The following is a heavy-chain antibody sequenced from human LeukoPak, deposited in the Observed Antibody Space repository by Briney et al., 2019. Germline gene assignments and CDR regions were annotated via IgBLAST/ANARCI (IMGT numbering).Heavy chain of an antibody. D-gene: IGHD6-13*01. V-gene: IGHV3-7*01. J-gene: IGHJ4*02. Sequence: HPGGSLRLSCAASGFTFSAYWMNWVRQAPGKGLEWVANINQDGTEKYYVDSVKGRFTISRDNAKNSLYLQMNSLRAEDTADYYCVGSSIAAVWGQGTLVTVSS. CDR1: GFTFSAYW. CDR3: VGSSIAAV. CDR2: INQDGTEK.